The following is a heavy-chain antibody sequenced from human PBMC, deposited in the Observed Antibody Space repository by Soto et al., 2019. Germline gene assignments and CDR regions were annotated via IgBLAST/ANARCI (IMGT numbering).Heavy chain of an antibody. J-gene: IGHJ4*01. Sequence: QVQLVQSGAEVRKPGSSVKVSCRASGDTFKNYAISWVRQAPGQGLEWMGGNIPIFGKADYAQTFHGRVTINGDESTYTAHMELRGLRSDDTALCYCATSVYNYGPFDYWGRGLLVTVSS. CDR1: GDTFKNYA. V-gene: IGHV1-69*01. CDR2: NIPIFGKA. CDR3: ATSVYNYGPFDY. D-gene: IGHD3-10*01.